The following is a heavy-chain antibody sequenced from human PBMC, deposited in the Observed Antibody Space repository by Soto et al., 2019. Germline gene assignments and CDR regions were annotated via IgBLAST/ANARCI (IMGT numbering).Heavy chain of an antibody. V-gene: IGHV3-30-3*01. J-gene: IGHJ6*02. CDR3: ARELAMGPYYYYGMDV. CDR1: GFTFSSYA. D-gene: IGHD5-18*01. Sequence: PGGSLRLSCAASGFTFSSYAMHWVRQAPGKGLEWVAVISYDGSNKYYADSVKDRFTISRDNSKNTLYLQMNSLRAEDTAVYYCARELAMGPYYYYGMDVWGQGTTVTVSS. CDR2: ISYDGSNK.